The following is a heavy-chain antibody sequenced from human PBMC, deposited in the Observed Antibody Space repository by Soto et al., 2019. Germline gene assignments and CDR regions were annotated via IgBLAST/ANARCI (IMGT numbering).Heavy chain of an antibody. J-gene: IGHJ4*02. CDR2: ISSRGVTI. CDR3: ARVTASGWFVYGRDYFDH. D-gene: IGHD6-19*01. V-gene: IGHV3-11*01. CDR1: GFTFGNYY. Sequence: QVQLVESGGALVRPGGSLRLSCNVSGFTFGNYYMSWIRQAPGKGLESISYISSRGVTIYYADSVKGRFTISRDNAKNSLFLQIDSLRAEDTAVYYCARVTASGWFVYGRDYFDHWGQGTLVTVSS.